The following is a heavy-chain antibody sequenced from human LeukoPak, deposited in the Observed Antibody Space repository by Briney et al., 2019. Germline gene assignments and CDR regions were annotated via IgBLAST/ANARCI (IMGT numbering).Heavy chain of an antibody. CDR3: AKEARYYYYMDV. Sequence: GGSLRLSCAASGFTFSSFAMSWVRQAPGKGLEWVSTISDSGGSTYYADSVKGRFTISRDNSKNTLYLQMNSLRAEDTAVYYCAKEARYYYYMDVWGKGTTVTVSS. CDR2: ISDSGGST. D-gene: IGHD6-6*01. CDR1: GFTFSSFA. V-gene: IGHV3-23*01. J-gene: IGHJ6*03.